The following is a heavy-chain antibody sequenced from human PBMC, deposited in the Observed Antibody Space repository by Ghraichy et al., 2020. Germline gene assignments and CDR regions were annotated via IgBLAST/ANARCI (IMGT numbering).Heavy chain of an antibody. V-gene: IGHV3-64*01. D-gene: IGHD3-9*01. CDR3: ARGYDSLAGHGDH. CDR1: GFTFSSHA. CDR2: ITSDGGST. Sequence: GGSLRLSCAASGFTFSSHAMHWVRQAPGKGLEYVSAITSDGGSTYYVNSVKGRFTISRDTSRNTLYLQMGNLRAEDTAVYYCARGYDSLAGHGDHWGQGTLVTVSS. J-gene: IGHJ4*02.